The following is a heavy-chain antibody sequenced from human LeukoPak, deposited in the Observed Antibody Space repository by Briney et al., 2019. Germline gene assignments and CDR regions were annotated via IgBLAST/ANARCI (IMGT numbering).Heavy chain of an antibody. D-gene: IGHD1-1*01. V-gene: IGHV3-23*01. CDR3: AWGNDGGRNYYYYMDV. CDR2: ISGSGGST. CDR1: GFIFSKYT. Sequence: GRSLRLSCAASGFIFSKYTMSWVRQAPGKGLEWVSAISGSGGSTYYADSVKGRFTISRDNAKNTLYLQMNSLRAEDTAVYYCAWGNDGGRNYYYYMDVWGKGTTVTVSS. J-gene: IGHJ6*03.